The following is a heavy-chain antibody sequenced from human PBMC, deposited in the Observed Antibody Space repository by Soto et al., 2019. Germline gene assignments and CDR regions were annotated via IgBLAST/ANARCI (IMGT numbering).Heavy chain of an antibody. CDR3: ARGAPIAAQAGTGTQYYMDV. Sequence: SETLSLTCAVYGGSFSGYYWSWIRQPPGKGMEWIGEINHSGSTNYNPSLESRVTISVDTSKNQFSLKLSSVTAADTAVYYCARGAPIAAQAGTGTQYYMDVWGKGTTVTVSS. CDR2: INHSGST. J-gene: IGHJ6*03. V-gene: IGHV4-34*01. D-gene: IGHD6-13*01. CDR1: GGSFSGYY.